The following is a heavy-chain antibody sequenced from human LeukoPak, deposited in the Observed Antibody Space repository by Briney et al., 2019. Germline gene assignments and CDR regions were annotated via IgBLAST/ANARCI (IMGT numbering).Heavy chain of an antibody. CDR3: ARDPPSRG. V-gene: IGHV3-48*01. D-gene: IGHD6-13*01. CDR1: GFTFSTYS. J-gene: IGHJ4*02. Sequence: GRSLRLSCAASGFTFSTYSMNWVRQAPGKGLEWVSYISSSSSTIYYADSVKVRFTISTDNAKSSLYLQMNSLRAEDTAVYCCARDPPSRGWGEGTLVTVSP. CDR2: ISSSSSTI.